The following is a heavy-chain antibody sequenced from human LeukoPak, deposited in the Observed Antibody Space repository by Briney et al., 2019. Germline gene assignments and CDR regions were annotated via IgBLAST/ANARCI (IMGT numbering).Heavy chain of an antibody. Sequence: GGSLRLSCAASGFTFSNAWMSWVRQAPGKGLEWVGRIKSKTDGGTTDYAAPVKGRFTISRDDSKNTLYLQMNSLKTEDTAVYYCTTSSSATVTTNGIAGYYGMDVWGQGTTVTVSS. D-gene: IGHD4-17*01. J-gene: IGHJ6*02. CDR2: IKSKTDGGTT. V-gene: IGHV3-15*01. CDR1: GFTFSNAW. CDR3: TTSSSATVTTNGIAGYYGMDV.